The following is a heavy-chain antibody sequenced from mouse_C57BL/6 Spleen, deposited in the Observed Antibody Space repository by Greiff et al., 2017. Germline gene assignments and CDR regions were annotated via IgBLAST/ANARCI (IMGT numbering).Heavy chain of an antibody. CDR2: FTMYSDAT. CDR3: ARGYSNYELDAMDY. CDR1: YFAFMASA. D-gene: IGHD2-5*01. V-gene: IGHV1-49*01. Sequence: LQESGAELVRPGSSVKLSCKDSYFAFMASAMHWVKQRPGHGLEWIGSFTMYSDATEYSENFKGKATLTANTSSSTAYMELGSLTSEDSAVYYCARGYSNYELDAMDYWGQGTSVTVSS. J-gene: IGHJ4*01.